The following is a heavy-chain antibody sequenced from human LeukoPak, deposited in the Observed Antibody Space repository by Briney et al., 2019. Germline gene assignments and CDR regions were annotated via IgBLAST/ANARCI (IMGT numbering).Heavy chain of an antibody. Sequence: GESLQISCKGSGYSFASHWIAWVRQVPGQGLEWVGIIYPADSDTKYSPSFQGQVTISVDKSISTAYLQWGSLKASDTAMYYCARQAVGDYDYWGQGTLVTVSS. D-gene: IGHD6-13*01. V-gene: IGHV5-51*01. J-gene: IGHJ4*02. CDR3: ARQAVGDYDY. CDR1: GYSFASHW. CDR2: IYPADSDT.